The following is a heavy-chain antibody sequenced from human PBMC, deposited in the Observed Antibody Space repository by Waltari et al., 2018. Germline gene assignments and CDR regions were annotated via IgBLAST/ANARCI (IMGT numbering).Heavy chain of an antibody. CDR3: ARNLMGCSRTSCYSTYGWFDP. J-gene: IGHJ5*02. CDR1: GFIFSDYA. CDR2: ISGTGGST. D-gene: IGHD2-2*01. Sequence: EVQLLESGGGLVQPGGSLRLSCAASGFIFSDYAITWVRQAPGTGLGWVSGISGTGGSTYYADSVKGRFTISRDNSKNTLYLQMNSLTAEDTALYYCARNLMGCSRTSCYSTYGWFDPWGQGTLVTVSS. V-gene: IGHV3-23*01.